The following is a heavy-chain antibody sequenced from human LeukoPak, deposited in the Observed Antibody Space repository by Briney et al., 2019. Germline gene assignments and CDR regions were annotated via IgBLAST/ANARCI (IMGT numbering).Heavy chain of an antibody. V-gene: IGHV3-33*01. CDR1: GFTLSYYG. D-gene: IGHD5-24*01. J-gene: IGHJ4*02. CDR2: IWSDGSNE. Sequence: GGSLRLSCAASGFTLSYYGMHWVRQAPGKGLEWVALIWSDGSNENYADSVKGRFTISRDTSKNILYLQMNSLRAEDTAVYYCARGDGYNFFDYWGQGTLVTVSS. CDR3: ARGDGYNFFDY.